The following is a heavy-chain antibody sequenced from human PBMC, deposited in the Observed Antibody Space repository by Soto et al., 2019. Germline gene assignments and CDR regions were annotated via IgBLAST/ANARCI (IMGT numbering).Heavy chain of an antibody. V-gene: IGHV5-51*01. Sequence: PGESLKISCKGSGYSFTSYWIGWVRQMPGKGLEWMGIIYPGDSDTRYSPSFQGQVTISADKSISIAYLQWSSLKASDTAMYYCARGYYEFWSGYYAYYYYYYGMAVWGQGTTVTVS. CDR2: IYPGDSDT. CDR1: GYSFTSYW. CDR3: ARGYYEFWSGYYAYYYYYYGMAV. D-gene: IGHD3-3*01. J-gene: IGHJ6*02.